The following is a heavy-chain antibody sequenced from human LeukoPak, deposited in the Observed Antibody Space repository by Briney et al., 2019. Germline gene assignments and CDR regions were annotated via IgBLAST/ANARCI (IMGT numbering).Heavy chain of an antibody. CDR1: GFTFSSYW. Sequence: GGSLRLSCAASGFTFSSYWMSWVRQAPGKGLEWGANIKQDGIEKYYMDSVKGRFTISRDNAKNSLYLQMNSLRAEDTAVYYCAREAGGGYYFDYWGQGTLVTVSS. V-gene: IGHV3-7*01. J-gene: IGHJ4*02. CDR3: AREAGGGYYFDY. CDR2: IKQDGIEK. D-gene: IGHD3-16*01.